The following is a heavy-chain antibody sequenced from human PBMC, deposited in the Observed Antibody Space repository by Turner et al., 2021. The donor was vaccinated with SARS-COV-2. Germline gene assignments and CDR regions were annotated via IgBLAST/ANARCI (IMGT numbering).Heavy chain of an antibody. Sequence: EVQLVVSGGCLVKPGGSRRLSCAASGFTLSSNSMSWVRQAPGRGLEWVSCISISSSYIYYADSVKRRFTISRDNAKNSLYLQMNSLRAEDTAVYYCARWDNYYDSSGYYPDAFDIWGQGTMVTVSS. J-gene: IGHJ3*02. CDR1: GFTLSSNS. CDR3: ARWDNYYDSSGYYPDAFDI. D-gene: IGHD3-22*01. V-gene: IGHV3-21*01. CDR2: ISISSSYI.